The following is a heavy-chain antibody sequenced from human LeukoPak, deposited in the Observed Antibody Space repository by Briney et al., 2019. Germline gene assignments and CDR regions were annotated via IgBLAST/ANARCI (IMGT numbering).Heavy chain of an antibody. CDR3: ARDRGSTYYGMDV. D-gene: IGHD3-10*01. CDR2: IWYDGSNK. V-gene: IGHV3-33*01. CDR1: GFTFRSYG. J-gene: IGHJ6*02. Sequence: PGRSLRLSCAASGFTFRSYGIHWVRQAPGKGLEGVAVIWYDGSNKYYADSVKGRFTISRDNSKNMLYLQMNSLRAEDTAVYYCARDRGSTYYGMDVWGQGTTVTVSS.